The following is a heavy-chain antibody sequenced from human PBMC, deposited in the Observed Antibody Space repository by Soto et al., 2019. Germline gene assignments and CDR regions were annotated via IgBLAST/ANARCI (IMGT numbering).Heavy chain of an antibody. CDR1: GFTFSSYG. CDR2: IWYDGSNK. V-gene: IGHV3-33*01. J-gene: IGHJ4*02. CDR3: ARDRSGIAAAGTLDY. D-gene: IGHD6-13*01. Sequence: QVQLVESGGGVVQPGRSLRLPCAASGFTFSSYGMHWVRQAPGKGLEWVAVIWYDGSNKYYADSVKGRFTISRDNSKNTLYLQMNSLRAEDTAVYYCARDRSGIAAAGTLDYWGQGTLVTVSS.